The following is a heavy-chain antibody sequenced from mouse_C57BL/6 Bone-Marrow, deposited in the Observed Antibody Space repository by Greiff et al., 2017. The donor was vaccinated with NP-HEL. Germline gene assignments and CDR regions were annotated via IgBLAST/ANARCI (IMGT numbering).Heavy chain of an antibody. CDR3: ARSLEYAWFAY. CDR1: GYTFTSYW. J-gene: IGHJ3*01. V-gene: IGHV1-50*01. CDR2: IDPSDSYT. Sequence: VQLQQPGAELVKPGASVKLSCKASGYTFTSYWMQWVKQRPGQGLEWIGEIDPSDSYTNYNQKFKGKATLTVDTSSSTAYMQLSSLTSEDSAVYYCARSLEYAWFAYWGQGTLVTVSA. D-gene: IGHD5-1*01.